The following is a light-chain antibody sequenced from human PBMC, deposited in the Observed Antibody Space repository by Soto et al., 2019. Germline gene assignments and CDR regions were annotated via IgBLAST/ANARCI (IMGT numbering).Light chain of an antibody. J-gene: IGLJ3*02. Sequence: SYELTQPPSVSLAPGETARITCGGNNIGSKSVHWYQQKPGQAPVLVIYFDSDRPSGIPERFSGSKSGNTATLTISRVEAGDEADYYCQVWDSSNDHWVFGGGTKLTVL. V-gene: IGLV3-21*04. CDR2: FDS. CDR3: QVWDSSNDHWV. CDR1: NIGSKS.